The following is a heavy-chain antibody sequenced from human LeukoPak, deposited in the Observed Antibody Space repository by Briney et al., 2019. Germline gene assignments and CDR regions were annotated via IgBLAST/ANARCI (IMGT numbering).Heavy chain of an antibody. J-gene: IGHJ4*02. D-gene: IGHD3-10*01. V-gene: IGHV4-34*01. CDR3: ARGKRISYYYGSGSYYTTPLFDY. CDR2: INHSGST. Sequence: PSETLSLTCAVYGGSFSGYYWSWIRQPPGKGLEWIGEINHSGSTNYNPSLKSRVTISVDTSKNQFSLKLSSVTAADTAVYYCARGKRISYYYGSGSYYTTPLFDYWGQGTLVTVSS. CDR1: GGSFSGYY.